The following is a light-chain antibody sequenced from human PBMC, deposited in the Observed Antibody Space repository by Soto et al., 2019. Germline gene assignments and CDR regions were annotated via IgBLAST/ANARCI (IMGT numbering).Light chain of an antibody. V-gene: IGKV3-20*01. CDR3: QQYGSSLT. Sequence: DIVMTQSPATLSVAPGERVTFSCRASQGVSRKLAWYQQKPGQAPRLLIYGASSRATGIPDRFSGSGSGTDFTLTISRLEPEDFAVYYCQQYGSSLTFGQGTRLEIK. J-gene: IGKJ5*01. CDR2: GAS. CDR1: QGVSRK.